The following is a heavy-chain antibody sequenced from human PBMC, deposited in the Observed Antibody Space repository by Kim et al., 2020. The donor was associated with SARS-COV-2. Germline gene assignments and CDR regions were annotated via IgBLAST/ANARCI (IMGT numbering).Heavy chain of an antibody. CDR2: IYYSGST. V-gene: IGHV4-31*03. J-gene: IGHJ3*02. CDR3: AREGWELHSDAFDI. CDR1: GGSISSGGYY. D-gene: IGHD1-26*01. Sequence: SETLSLTCTVSGGSISSGGYYWSWIRQHPGKGLEWIGYIYYSGSTYYNPSLKSRVTISVDTSKNQFSLKLSSVTAADTAVYYCAREGWELHSDAFDIWGQGTMVTVSS.